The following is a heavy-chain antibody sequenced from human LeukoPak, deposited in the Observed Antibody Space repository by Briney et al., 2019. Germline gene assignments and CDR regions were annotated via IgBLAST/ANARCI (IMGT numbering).Heavy chain of an antibody. V-gene: IGHV3-23*01. CDR3: ARGYSGYFYY. CDR1: GFSFSSYA. D-gene: IGHD5-12*01. Sequence: PGGSLRLSCAASGFSFSSYAMSWVRQAPGKGMEWVSSILGSGGSTYYADSVKGRFTISRDNAKNTLYLQMNSLRAEDTAVYYCARGYSGYFYYWGQGTLVTVSS. J-gene: IGHJ4*02. CDR2: ILGSGGST.